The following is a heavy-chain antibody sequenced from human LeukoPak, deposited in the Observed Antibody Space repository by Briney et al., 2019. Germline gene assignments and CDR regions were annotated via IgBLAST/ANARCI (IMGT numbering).Heavy chain of an antibody. J-gene: IGHJ4*02. Sequence: SQTLSLTCAISGDSVSSNSAAWNWIRQSPSRGLEWLGRTYYRSKWSNDYAVSVKSRITINPDTSKNQFSLQLNSVTPEDTAVYYCARGRDIAVAGTSGDFDYWGQGTLVTVSS. CDR2: TYYRSKWSN. CDR3: ARGRDIAVAGTSGDFDY. D-gene: IGHD6-19*01. V-gene: IGHV6-1*01. CDR1: GDSVSSNSAA.